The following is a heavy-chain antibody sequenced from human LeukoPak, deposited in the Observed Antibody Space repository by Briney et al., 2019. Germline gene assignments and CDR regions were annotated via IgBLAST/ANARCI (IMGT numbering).Heavy chain of an antibody. CDR3: ARDRDSSGYYGAFDI. J-gene: IGHJ3*02. V-gene: IGHV4-59*01. CDR2: IYYSGST. CDR1: GGSISSYY. D-gene: IGHD3-22*01. Sequence: SETLSLTCTVSGGSISSYYWSWIRQPPGKGLEWIGYIYYSGSTNYNPSLKSRVTISVDTSKNQFSLKLSSVTAADTAVYYCARDRDSSGYYGAFDIWGQGTMVTVSS.